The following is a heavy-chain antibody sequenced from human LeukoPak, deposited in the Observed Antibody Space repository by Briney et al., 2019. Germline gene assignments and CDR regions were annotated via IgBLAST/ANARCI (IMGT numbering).Heavy chain of an antibody. J-gene: IGHJ4*02. D-gene: IGHD2-15*01. CDR3: ARVHCSGGSCYGEVFDY. CDR2: INPSDGST. V-gene: IGHV1-46*01. Sequence: ASVKVSCKASGYTFTRYYVHWVRRAPGRGLEWMGIINPSDGSTSYAQKFQGRVTMTRDTSTSKVYMEVSSLTSEDTAVYYCARVHCSGGSCYGEVFDYWGQGTLVTVSS. CDR1: GYTFTRYY.